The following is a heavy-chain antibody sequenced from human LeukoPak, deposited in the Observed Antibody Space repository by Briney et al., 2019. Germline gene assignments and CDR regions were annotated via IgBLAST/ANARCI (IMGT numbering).Heavy chain of an antibody. CDR3: ARGAQGRRSCYHGPKFDP. D-gene: IGHD2-15*01. V-gene: IGHV3-33*01. Sequence: GRSLRLSCAASGFTFSSYGMHWVRQAPGKGLEGVAVIWYDGSNKYYADSVKGRFTISRDNSKNTLYLQMNSLRAEDTAVYYCARGAQGRRSCYHGPKFDPWGQGTLVTVSS. CDR1: GFTFSSYG. CDR2: IWYDGSNK. J-gene: IGHJ5*02.